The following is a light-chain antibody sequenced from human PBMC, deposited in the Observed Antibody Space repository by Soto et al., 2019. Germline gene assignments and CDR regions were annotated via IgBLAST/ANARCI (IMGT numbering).Light chain of an antibody. V-gene: IGKV1-5*03. Sequence: DIQMTQSPSTLSASVGAGVTITCRASQSIGSGLAWYQQRPGKAPKLLIYKATNLQEGVPSRFSGSGSGTDFSLTISSLQPVDSATYYCQQYNDFQYTFGQGTKLEI. CDR2: KAT. CDR3: QQYNDFQYT. J-gene: IGKJ2*01. CDR1: QSIGSG.